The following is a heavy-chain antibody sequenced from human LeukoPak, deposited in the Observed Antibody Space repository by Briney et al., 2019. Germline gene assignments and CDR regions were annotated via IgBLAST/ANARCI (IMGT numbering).Heavy chain of an antibody. J-gene: IGHJ4*02. V-gene: IGHV1-2*02. D-gene: IGHD1-26*01. Sequence: ASVKVSCKASGYTFTGYYMHWVRQAPGQGLEWMGWINPNSGGTNYAQKFQGRVTMTRDTSISTAYMGLSRLRCDDTAVYYCARGPPQYSGSYTGVDYWGQGTLVTVSS. CDR1: GYTFTGYY. CDR3: ARGPPQYSGSYTGVDY. CDR2: INPNSGGT.